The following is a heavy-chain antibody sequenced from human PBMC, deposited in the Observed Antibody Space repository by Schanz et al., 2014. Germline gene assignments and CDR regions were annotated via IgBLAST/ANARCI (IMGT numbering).Heavy chain of an antibody. Sequence: QVHLVESGGGVVQPGRSLRLTCVASGYTFSSHAMHWVRQAPGKGLEWVAVVSYDGSNKYYADSVKGRFTISRDNAKNSLYLQMNSLTAEDTAVYYCARGVRIDYWGQGTLVTVSS. CDR2: VSYDGSNK. CDR1: GYTFSSHA. D-gene: IGHD3-3*01. CDR3: ARGVRIDY. J-gene: IGHJ4*02. V-gene: IGHV3-30*04.